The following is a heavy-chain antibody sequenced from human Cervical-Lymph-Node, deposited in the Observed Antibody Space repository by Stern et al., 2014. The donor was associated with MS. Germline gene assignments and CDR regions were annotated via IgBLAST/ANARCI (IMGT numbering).Heavy chain of an antibody. CDR2: IHPSGSA. CDR1: GGSISSGSDY. CDR3: ASGYRIFDY. J-gene: IGHJ4*02. D-gene: IGHD5-18*01. Sequence: QVQLVQSGPGLVKPSQTLSLTCTVSGGSISSGSDYWSWIRPPVGKGLEWIGRIHPSGSAFSTPSLKSRVPISTDTSMNQFSLELTSATAADTAIYYCASGYRIFDYWGQGILVTVSS. V-gene: IGHV4-61*02.